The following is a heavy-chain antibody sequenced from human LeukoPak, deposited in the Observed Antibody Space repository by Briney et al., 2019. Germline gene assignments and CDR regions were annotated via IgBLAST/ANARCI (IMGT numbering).Heavy chain of an antibody. Sequence: GGSLRLSCAASGFTFSSYWMHWVRHAPGKGLVWVSRINSDGSSTSYADSVKGRFTISRDNAKNTLYLQMNSLRAEDTAVYYCARGGDYGDYDLDYWGQGTLVTVSS. CDR1: GFTFSSYW. V-gene: IGHV3-74*01. D-gene: IGHD4-17*01. J-gene: IGHJ4*02. CDR2: INSDGSST. CDR3: ARGGDYGDYDLDY.